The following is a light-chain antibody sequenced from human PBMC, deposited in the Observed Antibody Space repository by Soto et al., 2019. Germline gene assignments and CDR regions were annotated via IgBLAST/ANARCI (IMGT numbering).Light chain of an antibody. J-gene: IGLJ2*01. V-gene: IGLV2-11*01. CDR1: SSDVGGYKF. Sequence: QSALTQPRSVSGSPGQSVTISCTGTSSDVGGYKFVSWYQQHPGKAPKLMIYDVTKRPSGVPDRFSGSKSGNTASLTISGLQGEDEADYYCCSYAGSVVFGGGTKVTVL. CDR3: CSYAGSVV. CDR2: DVT.